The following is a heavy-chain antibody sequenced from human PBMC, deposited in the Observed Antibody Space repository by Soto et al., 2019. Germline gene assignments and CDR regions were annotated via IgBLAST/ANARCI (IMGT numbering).Heavy chain of an antibody. V-gene: IGHV1-69*02. Sequence: QVQLVQSGAEVKKPGSSVKVSCKASGGTFSSYTISWVRQAPGQGLEWMGRIIPILGIANYAQKFQGRVTITADKSTSTAYMELSSLRSEDTAVYYCAVYYYGSGSYVPYYYYGMDVWGQGTTVTVSS. J-gene: IGHJ6*02. D-gene: IGHD3-10*01. CDR1: GGTFSSYT. CDR2: IIPILGIA. CDR3: AVYYYGSGSYVPYYYYGMDV.